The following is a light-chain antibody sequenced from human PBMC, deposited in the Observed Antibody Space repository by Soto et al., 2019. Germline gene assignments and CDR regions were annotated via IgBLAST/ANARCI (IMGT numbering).Light chain of an antibody. V-gene: IGLV2-14*01. CDR3: SSYISSSTPYL. J-gene: IGLJ1*01. Sequence: QSALTQPASVSGSPGQSITISCTGTRGDVGGYNFVSWYQQHPGKAPKLLIYNVSNRPSGVSNRFSGSRSGNTASLTISGLQAEDEADYYCSSYISSSTPYLFGSGTKLTFL. CDR2: NVS. CDR1: RGDVGGYNF.